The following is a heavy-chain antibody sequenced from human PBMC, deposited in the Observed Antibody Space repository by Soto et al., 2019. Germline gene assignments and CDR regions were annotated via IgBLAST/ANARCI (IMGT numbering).Heavy chain of an antibody. CDR1: GGTFSSYA. CDR3: ASIRDGYNRDFDY. CDR2: IIPIFGTA. Sequence: GASVKVSCKASGGTFSSYAISWVRQAPGQGLEWMGGIIPIFGTANYAQKFQGRVTITADESTSTAYMELSSLRSEDTAVYYCASIRDGYNRDFDYWGQGTLVTVSS. D-gene: IGHD5-12*01. J-gene: IGHJ4*02. V-gene: IGHV1-69*13.